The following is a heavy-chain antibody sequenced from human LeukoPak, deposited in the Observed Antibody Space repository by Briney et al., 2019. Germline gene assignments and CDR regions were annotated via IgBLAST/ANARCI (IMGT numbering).Heavy chain of an antibody. J-gene: IGHJ4*02. Sequence: PGGSLRLSCAASGFTFSSYSMNWVRQAPGKGLEWVSSISRTSNYIYYADSVKGRFAISRDNAKNSLHLQMNSLRAEDSAVYYCARACGGDCYLGDYWGQGTLVTVSS. CDR1: GFTFSSYS. CDR2: ISRTSNYI. CDR3: ARACGGDCYLGDY. D-gene: IGHD2-21*02. V-gene: IGHV3-21*01.